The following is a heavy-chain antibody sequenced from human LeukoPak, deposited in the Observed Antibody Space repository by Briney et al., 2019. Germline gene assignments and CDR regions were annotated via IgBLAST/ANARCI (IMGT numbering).Heavy chain of an antibody. CDR3: VSFFETS. V-gene: IGHV3-74*01. CDR2: VNSDGSWT. D-gene: IGHD3-3*02. Sequence: GGSLRLSCAASGNYWMHWVRQAPGKGLVWVSHVNSDGSWTSHADSVKGRFTISKDNAKNTVYLQMNNLRTEDTAVYYCVSFFETSWGRGTLVTVSS. J-gene: IGHJ4*02. CDR1: GNYW.